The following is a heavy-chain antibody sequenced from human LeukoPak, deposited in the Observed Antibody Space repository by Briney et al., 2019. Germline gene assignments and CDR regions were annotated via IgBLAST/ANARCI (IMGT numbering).Heavy chain of an antibody. V-gene: IGHV4-61*02. J-gene: IGHJ4*02. Sequence: SETLSLTCTVSGGSISSGSYYWSWIRQPAGKGLEWIGRIYTSGSTNYNPSLKSRVTISVDTSKNQFSLKLSSVTAADTAVYYCARDLVGLGFDYWGQGTLVTVSS. CDR3: ARDLVGLGFDY. D-gene: IGHD3-16*01. CDR2: IYTSGST. CDR1: GGSISSGSYY.